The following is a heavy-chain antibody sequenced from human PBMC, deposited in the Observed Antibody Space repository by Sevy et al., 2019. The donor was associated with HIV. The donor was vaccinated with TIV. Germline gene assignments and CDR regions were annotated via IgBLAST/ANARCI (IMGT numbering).Heavy chain of an antibody. V-gene: IGHV3-48*02. CDR2: ISSSSSTI. Sequence: GGSLRLSCAASGFTFSSYSMNWVRQAPGKGLEWVSYISSSSSTIDYADSVKGRFTISRDNAKNSLYLQMNSLRDEETAVYYCARDQGCCGGSCFLKSYYYYGMDVWGQGTTVTVSS. CDR1: GFTFSSYS. D-gene: IGHD2-15*01. CDR3: ARDQGCCGGSCFLKSYYYYGMDV. J-gene: IGHJ6*02.